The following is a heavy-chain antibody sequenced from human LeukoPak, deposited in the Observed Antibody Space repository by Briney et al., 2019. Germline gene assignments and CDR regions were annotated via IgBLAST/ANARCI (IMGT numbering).Heavy chain of an antibody. CDR1: GFTFSSYA. V-gene: IGHV3-30-3*01. D-gene: IGHD3-10*01. Sequence: GRSLRLSCAASGFTFSSYAMHWVRQAPGKGLEWVAVISYDGSNKYCADSVKGRFTISRDNSKNTLYLQMNSLRAEDTAVYYCARDLGGSDYWGQGTLVTVSS. J-gene: IGHJ4*02. CDR3: ARDLGGSDY. CDR2: ISYDGSNK.